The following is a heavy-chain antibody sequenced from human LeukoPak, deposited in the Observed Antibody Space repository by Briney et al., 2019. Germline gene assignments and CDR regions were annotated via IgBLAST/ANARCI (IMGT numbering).Heavy chain of an antibody. CDR1: GFTVSSNY. V-gene: IGHV3-53*01. CDR3: AKALGDYGSLYYFDY. CDR2: IYSGGST. J-gene: IGHJ4*02. Sequence: GGSLRLSCAVSGFTVSSNYMSWVRQPPGKGLEWVSVIYSGGSTYYADSVKGRFTISRDNSKNTLYLQMNSLRAEDTAVYYCAKALGDYGSLYYFDYWGQGTLVTVSS. D-gene: IGHD4-17*01.